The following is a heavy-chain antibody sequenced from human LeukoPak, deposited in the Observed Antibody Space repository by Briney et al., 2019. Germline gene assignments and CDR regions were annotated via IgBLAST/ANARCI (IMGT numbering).Heavy chain of an antibody. V-gene: IGHV1-18*01. D-gene: IGHD3-22*01. J-gene: IGHJ3*02. Sequence: ASVKVSCNASAYSFSDYGVTWVRQAPGQGLEWMGWISPFTGITKHAPQLQGRVTMTTDTSTSTVFMELRSLTSDDTAVYYCAREGRIYYDTNNYHALNAFDIWGQGTMVTVSS. CDR3: AREGRIYYDTNNYHALNAFDI. CDR2: ISPFTGIT. CDR1: AYSFSDYG.